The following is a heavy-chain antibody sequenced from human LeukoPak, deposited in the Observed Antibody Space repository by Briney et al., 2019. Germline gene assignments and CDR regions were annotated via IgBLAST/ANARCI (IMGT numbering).Heavy chain of an antibody. V-gene: IGHV3-49*03. CDR2: IRSKTYGGAA. Sequence: GGSLRLSCTTSGFNFADYAMSWFRQAPGKGLEWVGFIRSKTYGGAAGYATSVKGRFTVSRDDSKSIAYLQMNSLKTEDTAVYYCTRGQGDGYNCPEHWGQGTLVTVSS. CDR3: TRGQGDGYNCPEH. D-gene: IGHD5-24*01. J-gene: IGHJ1*01. CDR1: GFNFADYA.